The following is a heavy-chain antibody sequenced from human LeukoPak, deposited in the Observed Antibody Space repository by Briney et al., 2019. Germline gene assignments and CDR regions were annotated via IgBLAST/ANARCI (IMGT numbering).Heavy chain of an antibody. D-gene: IGHD3-10*01. CDR3: AKDSGLLWFGDHFDL. Sequence: GGSLRLSCAASGFTFSSYGMHWVRQAPGKGLEWVAVISYDGSNKYYADSVKGRFTISRDNSKNTLYLQMNSLRAEDTTVFYCAKDSGLLWFGDHFDLWGRGTLVTVSS. V-gene: IGHV3-30*18. CDR1: GFTFSSYG. J-gene: IGHJ2*01. CDR2: ISYDGSNK.